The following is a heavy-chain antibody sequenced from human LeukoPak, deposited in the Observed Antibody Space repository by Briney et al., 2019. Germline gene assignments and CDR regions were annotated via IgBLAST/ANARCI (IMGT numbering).Heavy chain of an antibody. CDR2: ISSSSSYI. CDR1: GFTFSSYS. D-gene: IGHD6-13*01. Sequence: GGSLRLSCAASGFTFSSYSMNWVRQAPGKGLEWVSSISSSSSYIYYADSVKGRFTISRDNAKNSLYLQMNSLRAEDTAVYCCARVKGSSWPFDYWGQGTLVTVSS. CDR3: ARVKGSSWPFDY. V-gene: IGHV3-21*01. J-gene: IGHJ4*02.